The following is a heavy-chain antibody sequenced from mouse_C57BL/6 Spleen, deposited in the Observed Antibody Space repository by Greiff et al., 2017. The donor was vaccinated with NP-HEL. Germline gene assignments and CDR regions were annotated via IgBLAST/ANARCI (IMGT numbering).Heavy chain of an antibody. Sequence: QVHVKQPGAELVKPGASVKLSCKASGYTFTSYWMHWVKQRPGRGLEWIGRIDPNSGGTKYNEKFKSKATLTVDKPSSTAYMQLSSLTSEDSAVYYCATHYGSSYEMYFDVWGTGTTVTVSS. CDR2: IDPNSGGT. CDR1: GYTFTSYW. V-gene: IGHV1-72*01. J-gene: IGHJ1*03. D-gene: IGHD1-1*01. CDR3: ATHYGSSYEMYFDV.